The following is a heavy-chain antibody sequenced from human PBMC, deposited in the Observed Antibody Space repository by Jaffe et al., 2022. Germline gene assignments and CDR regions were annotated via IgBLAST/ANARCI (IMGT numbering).Heavy chain of an antibody. V-gene: IGHV1-69*05. CDR1: GGTFSSYA. CDR2: IIPIFGTA. J-gene: IGHJ3*02. Sequence: QVQLVQSGAEVKKPGSSVKVSCKASGGTFSSYAISWVRQAPGQGLEWMGGIIPIFGTANYAQKFQGRVTITTDESTSTAYMELSSLRSEDTAVYYCARVSYYDSSGYYHDAFDIWGQGTMVTVSS. CDR3: ARVSYYDSSGYYHDAFDI. D-gene: IGHD3-22*01.